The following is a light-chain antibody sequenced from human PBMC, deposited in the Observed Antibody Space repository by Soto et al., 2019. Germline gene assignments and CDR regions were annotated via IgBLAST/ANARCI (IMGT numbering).Light chain of an antibody. J-gene: IGLJ2*01. CDR1: SSDVGGYNY. V-gene: IGLV2-14*01. Sequence: SVLTQPASVSGSPGQSITISCTGTSSDVGGYNYVSWYQQHPGKAPKLMIYEVSNRPSGVSNRFSGSKSGNTASLTISGLQAEDAADYYCSSYTSSSTLVVFGGGTKLTVL. CDR2: EVS. CDR3: SSYTSSSTLVV.